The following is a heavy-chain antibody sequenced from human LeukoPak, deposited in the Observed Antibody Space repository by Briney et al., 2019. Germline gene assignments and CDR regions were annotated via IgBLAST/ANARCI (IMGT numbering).Heavy chain of an antibody. CDR1: GGTFSSYA. CDR3: ARVNVRGSGGSHHFDY. V-gene: IGHV1-69*01. Sequence: SVRVSCKASGGTFSSYAISWVRQAPGQGLEWMGGIIPIFGTANYAQKFQGRVTITADESTSTAYMELSSLRSEDTAVYYCARVNVRGSGGSHHFDYWGQGTLVTVSS. J-gene: IGHJ4*02. CDR2: IIPIFGTA. D-gene: IGHD3-10*02.